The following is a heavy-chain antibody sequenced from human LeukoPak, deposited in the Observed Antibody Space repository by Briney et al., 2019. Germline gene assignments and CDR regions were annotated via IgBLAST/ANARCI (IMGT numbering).Heavy chain of an antibody. CDR2: INPKSGGT. D-gene: IGHD3-16*01. CDR1: GHSFTDYY. V-gene: IGHV1-2*02. J-gene: IGHJ4*02. Sequence: ASVKVSCKASGHSFTDYYIHWVRLAPGQGLEWMGWINPKSGGTHYAQKFQGRVSMTRDTSINTVHLELSSLKTNDTAVYYCARTREGVWGSYSPWGQGTLVTVSS. CDR3: ARTREGVWGSYSP.